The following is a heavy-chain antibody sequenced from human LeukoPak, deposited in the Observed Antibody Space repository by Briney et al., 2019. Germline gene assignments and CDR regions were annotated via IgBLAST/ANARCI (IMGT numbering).Heavy chain of an antibody. V-gene: IGHV3-53*01. Sequence: PGGSLRHSCAASGFTLSNNYMSWVRQAPGKGLEWVSITYSDSSTNYADSVKGRFTISRDTSQNTLSLQMNSLRAEDTAVYYCVRKNRDFNAAFDIWGQGTVVTVSS. J-gene: IGHJ3*02. D-gene: IGHD2-21*02. CDR1: GFTLSNNY. CDR2: TYSDSST. CDR3: VRKNRDFNAAFDI.